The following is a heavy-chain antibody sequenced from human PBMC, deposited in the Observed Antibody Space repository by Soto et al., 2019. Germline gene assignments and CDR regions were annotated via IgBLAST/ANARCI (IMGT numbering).Heavy chain of an antibody. CDR1: GFTFSSYA. Sequence: PGGSLRLSCAASGFTFSSYAMSWVRQAPGKGLEWVSAISGSGGSTYYADSVKGRFTISRDNSKNTLYLQMNSLRAEDTAVYYCAKDPLSAGSSSWYRGYYYGMDVWGQGTTVTVSS. V-gene: IGHV3-23*01. D-gene: IGHD6-13*01. CDR2: ISGSGGST. J-gene: IGHJ6*02. CDR3: AKDPLSAGSSSWYRGYYYGMDV.